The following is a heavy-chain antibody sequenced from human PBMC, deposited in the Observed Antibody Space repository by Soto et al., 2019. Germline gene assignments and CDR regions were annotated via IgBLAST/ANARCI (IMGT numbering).Heavy chain of an antibody. V-gene: IGHV4-31*03. CDR3: ATNPPGYFGLDV. CDR1: GGSISSNGYY. Sequence: QVQLQESGPGLVEPSQTLSLTCTVSGGSISSNGYYWIWIRQHPGKGLEWIGYIYYSGTTYYNPSLKSRXXIXIXTSKNQFSLKLSSVTAADTAVYYCATNPPGYFGLDVWGQGTTVTVSS. J-gene: IGHJ6*02. CDR2: IYYSGTT. D-gene: IGHD3-10*01.